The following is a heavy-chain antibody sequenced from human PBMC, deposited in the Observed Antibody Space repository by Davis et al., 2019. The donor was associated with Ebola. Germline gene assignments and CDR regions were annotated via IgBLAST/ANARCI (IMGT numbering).Heavy chain of an antibody. CDR1: GFTFSRYA. CDR2: ISGSGGST. V-gene: IGHV3-23*01. D-gene: IGHD3-10*01. J-gene: IGHJ2*01. CDR3: ARGKGYYGSGSYEWYFDL. Sequence: PGGSLRLSCEGSGFTFSRYAMSWVRQAPGTGREWVSAISGSGGSTYYADSVKGRFTISRDNSKNTLYLQMNSLRAEDTAVYYCARGKGYYGSGSYEWYFDLWGRGTLVTVSS.